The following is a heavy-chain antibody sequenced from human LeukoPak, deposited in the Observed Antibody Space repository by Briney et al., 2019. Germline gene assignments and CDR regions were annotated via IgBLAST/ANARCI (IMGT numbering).Heavy chain of an antibody. CDR1: GYXFTSYG. J-gene: IGHJ4*02. Sequence: ASVNVSCKASGYXFTSYGISWVRQAPGQGHEWLGVISAYNGNTNYAQKLQGRATMTTDTSTSTAYMELRSLRSDDTAVYYCARWGIAAAGTLGDYWGQGTLVTVSS. CDR3: ARWGIAAAGTLGDY. V-gene: IGHV1-18*01. D-gene: IGHD6-13*01. CDR2: ISAYNGNT.